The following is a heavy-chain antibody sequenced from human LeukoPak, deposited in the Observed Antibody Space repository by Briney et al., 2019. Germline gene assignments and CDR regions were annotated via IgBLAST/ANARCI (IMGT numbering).Heavy chain of an antibody. CDR3: ASLGGRTGTTDFDY. CDR2: INYSGST. CDR1: GGSISSSGFY. V-gene: IGHV4-39*01. Sequence: SETLSLTCTVSGGSISSSGFYWDWIRQPPGKGLEWIGSINYSGSTYYNPSLKRRVTISVDTSKNQFSLKLSSVTAADTAVYYCASLGGRTGTTDFDYWGQGTLVTVSS. D-gene: IGHD1-1*01. J-gene: IGHJ4*02.